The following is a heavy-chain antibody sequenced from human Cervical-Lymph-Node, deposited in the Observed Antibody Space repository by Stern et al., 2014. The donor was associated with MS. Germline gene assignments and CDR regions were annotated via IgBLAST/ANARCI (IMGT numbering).Heavy chain of an antibody. J-gene: IGHJ4*02. CDR1: GFTFSSYS. Sequence: VQLEESGGGVVRPGTSLTLSCVASGFTFSSYSMHWVRQVPGKGLQWVAVISSEGNNEFYVDSVKGRFTISRDQSKSTLYLHMNSLRADDTAIYYCARDLLDTNSPFDYWGQGTLVTVSS. CDR3: ARDLLDTNSPFDY. CDR2: ISSEGNNE. V-gene: IGHV3-30-3*01. D-gene: IGHD4-11*01.